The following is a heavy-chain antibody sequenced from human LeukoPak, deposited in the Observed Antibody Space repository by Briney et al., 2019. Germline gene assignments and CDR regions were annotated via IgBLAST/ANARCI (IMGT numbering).Heavy chain of an antibody. J-gene: IGHJ4*02. V-gene: IGHV1-18*01. CDR3: ARDNDIAAAGTSHYFDY. CDR2: ISAYNGNT. D-gene: IGHD6-13*01. CDR1: GYTFTSYG. Sequence: GASVKVSCKASGYTFTSYGISWVRQAPGQGLEWMGWISAYNGNTNYAQKLQGRVTMTTDTSTSTAYMELRSLRSDDTAMYYCARDNDIAAAGTSHYFDYWAREPWSPSP.